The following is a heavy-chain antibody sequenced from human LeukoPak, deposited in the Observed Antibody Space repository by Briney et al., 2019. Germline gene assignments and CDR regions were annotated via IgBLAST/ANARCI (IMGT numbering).Heavy chain of an antibody. CDR1: GFIFSSSW. J-gene: IGHJ3*02. CDR2: IKQDGSEK. CDR3: ARDQDGFDI. Sequence: GGSLRLSCAASGFIFSSSWMSWVRQAPGKGLEWVANIKQDGSEKYYVDSVKGRFTISRDNAKNSLYLQMNSLRAEDTAVYYCARDQDGFDIWGQGTMVTVSS. V-gene: IGHV3-7*01.